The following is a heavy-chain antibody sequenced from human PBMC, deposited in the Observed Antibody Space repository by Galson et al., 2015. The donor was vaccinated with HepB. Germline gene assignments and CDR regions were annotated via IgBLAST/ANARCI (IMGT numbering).Heavy chain of an antibody. CDR2: INPSGGST. V-gene: IGHV1-46*04. CDR1: GYTFTSYY. Sequence: SVKVSCKASGYTFTSYYMHWVRQAPGQGLEWMGIINPSGGSTSYGQKLQGRVTMTRDTSTSTVYMELSSLRSEDTAVYYCARDQYYYGSGSYSWFDPWGQGTLVTVSS. D-gene: IGHD3-10*01. J-gene: IGHJ5*02. CDR3: ARDQYYYGSGSYSWFDP.